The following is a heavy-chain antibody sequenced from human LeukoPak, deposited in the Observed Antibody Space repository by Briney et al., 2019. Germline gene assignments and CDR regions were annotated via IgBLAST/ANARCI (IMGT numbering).Heavy chain of an antibody. Sequence: GGSLRLSCAASGFTFSSYGMSWVRQAPGKGLEWVAVISYDGSNKYYADSVKGRFTISRDNSKNSLYLQMNSLRAEDTAVYYCAELGITMIGGVWGKGTTITISS. V-gene: IGHV3-30*18. D-gene: IGHD3-10*02. CDR3: AELGITMIGGV. J-gene: IGHJ6*04. CDR2: ISYDGSNK. CDR1: GFTFSSYG.